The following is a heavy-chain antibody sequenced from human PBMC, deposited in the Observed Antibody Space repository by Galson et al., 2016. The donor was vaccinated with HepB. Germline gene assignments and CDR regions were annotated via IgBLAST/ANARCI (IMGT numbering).Heavy chain of an antibody. CDR2: ISSSGSDI. D-gene: IGHD3-3*01. CDR1: GFTFSSYE. CDR3: VRDGRIRSASFRRWDY. Sequence: SLRLSCAASGFTFSSYEMIWVRQASGRGLEWVSYISSSGSDIYYTESVRGRFTISRDNVDNSLYLQMNSLRAEDTAVYYCVRDGRIRSASFRRWDYWGRGTLVTVSS. J-gene: IGHJ4*02. V-gene: IGHV3-48*03.